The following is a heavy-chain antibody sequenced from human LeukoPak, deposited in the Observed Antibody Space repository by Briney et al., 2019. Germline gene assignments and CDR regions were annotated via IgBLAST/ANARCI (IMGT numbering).Heavy chain of an antibody. J-gene: IGHJ4*02. CDR1: GFTFSSYA. CDR2: ISGSGVST. Sequence: GGSLRLSCAASGFTFSSYAMSWVRQAPGKGLEWVSAISGSGVSTYYADSVKGRFTISRDNSKNTLYLQMNSLRAEDTAVYYCAKGLGIAAAGSSFDYWGQGTLVTVSS. CDR3: AKGLGIAAAGSSFDY. D-gene: IGHD6-13*01. V-gene: IGHV3-23*01.